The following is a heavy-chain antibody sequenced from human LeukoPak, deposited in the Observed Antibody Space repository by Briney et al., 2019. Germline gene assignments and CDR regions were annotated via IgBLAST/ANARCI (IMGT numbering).Heavy chain of an antibody. CDR2: IYPGDSDA. CDR3: ARQTRDVSGSRGYSFDF. Sequence: HGESLKISCKGSGYIFTHNWIDWVRQMPGKGLEWMGIIYPGDSDARYSPSFEGQVIISVDKSISTAYLQWSSLKASDTARYYCARQTRDVSGSRGYSFDFWGQGTLVTVSS. D-gene: IGHD3-10*01. CDR1: GYIFTHNW. J-gene: IGHJ4*02. V-gene: IGHV5-51*01.